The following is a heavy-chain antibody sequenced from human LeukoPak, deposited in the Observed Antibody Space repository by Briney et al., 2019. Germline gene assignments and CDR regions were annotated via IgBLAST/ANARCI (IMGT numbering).Heavy chain of an antibody. V-gene: IGHV4-39*07. CDR1: GGSISSSSYY. CDR3: ARADYDILTVLPYFDC. D-gene: IGHD3-9*01. J-gene: IGHJ4*01. Sequence: SETLSLTCTVSGGSISSSSYYWGWIRQPPGKGLEWIGSIYYSGSTYYNPSLKSRVTISVDTSKNQFSLKLTSVTAADTAVYYCARADYDILTVLPYFDCWGHGTLVTVSS. CDR2: IYYSGST.